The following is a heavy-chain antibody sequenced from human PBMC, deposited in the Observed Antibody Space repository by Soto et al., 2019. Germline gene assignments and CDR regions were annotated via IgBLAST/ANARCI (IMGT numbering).Heavy chain of an antibody. D-gene: IGHD2-15*01. CDR3: AKSTYCNGGSCFPQY. J-gene: IGHJ4*02. CDR2: ISYDGSDQ. V-gene: IGHV3-30*18. CDR1: TFTFSDFG. Sequence: QVQVEEFGGGVVQPGRSLRLSCAGPTFTFSDFGFHWVRQAPGKGVEWVAMISYDGSDQYYGDSVQGRFTIYRDDSKNTVYLQMNSLRAEDTAMYYCAKSTYCNGGSCFPQYWGPGTLVTVSS.